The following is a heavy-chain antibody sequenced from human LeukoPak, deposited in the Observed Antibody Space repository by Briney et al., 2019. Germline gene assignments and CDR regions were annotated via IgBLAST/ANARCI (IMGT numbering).Heavy chain of an antibody. D-gene: IGHD3-3*01. CDR1: GFTFSSYA. CDR2: ISYDGSNK. Sequence: PGGSLRLSCAASGFTFSSYAMHWVRQAPGKGLEWVAVISYDGSNKYYADSVKGRFTISRDNSKNTLYLQMNSLRAEDTAVYYCARDLVYDFWSGYSAGRFDYWGQGTLVTVSS. V-gene: IGHV3-30-3*01. CDR3: ARDLVYDFWSGYSAGRFDY. J-gene: IGHJ4*02.